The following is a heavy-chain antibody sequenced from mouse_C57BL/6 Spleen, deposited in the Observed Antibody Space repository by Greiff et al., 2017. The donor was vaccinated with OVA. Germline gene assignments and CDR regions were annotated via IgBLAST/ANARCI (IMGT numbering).Heavy chain of an antibody. D-gene: IGHD3-2*02. CDR1: GYAFSSSW. CDR2: IYPGDGDT. V-gene: IGHV1-82*01. CDR3: AREAAQFNY. Sequence: QVQLQQSGPELVKPGASVKISCKASGYAFSSSWMNWVKQRPGKGLEWIGRIYPGDGDTNYNGKFKGKATRTADKASSTAYMQLSSLTSEDSAVYFCAREAAQFNYWGQGTTLTVSS. J-gene: IGHJ2*01.